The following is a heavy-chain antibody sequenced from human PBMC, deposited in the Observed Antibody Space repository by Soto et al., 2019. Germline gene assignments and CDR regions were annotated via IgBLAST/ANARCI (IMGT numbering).Heavy chain of an antibody. Sequence: ASVKVSCKASGYTFTSYDINWVRQATGQGLEWMGWMNPNSGNTGYAQKFQGRVTMTRNTSISTAYMELSSLRSEDTAVYYCARDKWELLHAFDIWGQGTMVTVSS. CDR1: GYTFTSYD. J-gene: IGHJ3*02. V-gene: IGHV1-8*01. CDR2: MNPNSGNT. D-gene: IGHD1-26*01. CDR3: ARDKWELLHAFDI.